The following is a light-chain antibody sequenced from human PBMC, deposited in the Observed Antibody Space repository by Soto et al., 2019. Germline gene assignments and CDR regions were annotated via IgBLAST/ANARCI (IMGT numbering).Light chain of an antibody. CDR2: SNN. V-gene: IGLV1-44*01. CDR3: AAWDDSLNGYV. J-gene: IGLJ1*01. Sequence: QSVLTQPPSASGTPGQRVTISCSGSSSNIGSNTVNWYQQLPGTAPKLLIYSNNQRPSGVPDRFAGSTSGTSASLAISGRQSEDESDYCCAAWDDSLNGYVVGTGTKLTV. CDR1: SSNIGSNT.